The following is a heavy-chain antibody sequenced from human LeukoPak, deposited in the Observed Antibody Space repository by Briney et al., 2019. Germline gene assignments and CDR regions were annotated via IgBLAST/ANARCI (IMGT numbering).Heavy chain of an antibody. Sequence: PGGSLRLSCAASGFTFSNYGMNWVRQAPGKGLEWVSSISDSAGSTFYADSVKGRFTISRDNSKNTLYLQMNSLRAGDTAIYYCAKRIQYSSSSAYFDYRGQGTLVTVSS. J-gene: IGHJ4*02. CDR1: GFTFSNYG. D-gene: IGHD6-6*01. CDR2: ISDSAGST. CDR3: AKRIQYSSSSAYFDY. V-gene: IGHV3-23*01.